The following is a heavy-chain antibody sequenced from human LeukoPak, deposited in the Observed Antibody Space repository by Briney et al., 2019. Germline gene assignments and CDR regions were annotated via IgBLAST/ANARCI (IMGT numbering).Heavy chain of an antibody. J-gene: IGHJ3*02. CDR3: AREGRSGAFDI. CDR1: GFTFSSYG. V-gene: IGHV3-33*01. Sequence: PGRSLRLSCAASGFTFSSYGMHWVRQAPGKGLEWVAVIWYDGSNKYYADSVKGRFTISRDNSKNTLYLQMNSLRAEYTAVYYCAREGRSGAFDIWGQGTMVTVSS. CDR2: IWYDGSNK.